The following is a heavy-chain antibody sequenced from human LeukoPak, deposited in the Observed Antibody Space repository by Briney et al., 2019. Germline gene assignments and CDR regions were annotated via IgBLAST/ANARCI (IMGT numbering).Heavy chain of an antibody. J-gene: IGHJ4*02. Sequence: SETLSLTCAVYGGSFSGYYWSWIRQPPGKGLEWIGEINHSGSTNYNPSLKSRVTISVDTSKNQFSLKLSSVTAADTAVYYCPRGPRWLQTYYFDYWGQGTLVTVSS. D-gene: IGHD5-24*01. CDR1: GGSFSGYY. V-gene: IGHV4-34*01. CDR3: PRGPRWLQTYYFDY. CDR2: INHSGST.